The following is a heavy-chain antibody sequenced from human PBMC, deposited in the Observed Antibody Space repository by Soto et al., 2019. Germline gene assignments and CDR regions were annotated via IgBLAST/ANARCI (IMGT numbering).Heavy chain of an antibody. V-gene: IGHV3-66*01. CDR3: ARGRWDYSDD. D-gene: IGHD1-26*01. J-gene: IGHJ4*02. CDR2: IYSGGTT. Sequence: EVQLVESGGGLVQPGGSLRLSCAASGFTVSSNYMSWVRQAPGKGLQWVSVIYSGGTTYYADSVKGRFTIFRDNSKNTLYLQMNRLRAEHTVVYYCARGRWDYSDDWGQGTMVTVSS. CDR1: GFTVSSNY.